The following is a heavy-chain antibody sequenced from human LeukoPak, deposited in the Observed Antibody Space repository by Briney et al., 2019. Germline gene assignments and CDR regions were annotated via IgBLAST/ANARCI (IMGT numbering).Heavy chain of an antibody. D-gene: IGHD6-19*01. CDR1: GDSFTTYW. CDR3: ARDSPYSSGWRDAFDI. J-gene: IGHJ3*02. Sequence: GESLKISCKGSGDSFTTYWIGWVRQMPGKGLEWIGIIYPDDSDTRYSPSFQGQVTISADKSISTAYLQWSSLKASDTAMYYCARDSPYSSGWRDAFDIWGQGAMVTVSS. V-gene: IGHV5-51*01. CDR2: IYPDDSDT.